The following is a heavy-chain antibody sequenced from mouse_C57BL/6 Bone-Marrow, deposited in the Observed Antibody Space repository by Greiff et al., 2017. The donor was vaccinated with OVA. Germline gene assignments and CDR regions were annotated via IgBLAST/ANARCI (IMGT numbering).Heavy chain of an antibody. Sequence: VQWVESGAELVRPGASVKLSCKASGYTFTDYYINWVKQRPGQGLEWIARIYPGSGNTYYNEKFKGKATLTAEKSSSTAYMQLSSLTSEDSAVYFCARFYYDYGYYFDYWGQGTTLTVSS. CDR1: GYTFTDYY. J-gene: IGHJ2*01. V-gene: IGHV1-76*01. D-gene: IGHD2-4*01. CDR2: IYPGSGNT. CDR3: ARFYYDYGYYFDY.